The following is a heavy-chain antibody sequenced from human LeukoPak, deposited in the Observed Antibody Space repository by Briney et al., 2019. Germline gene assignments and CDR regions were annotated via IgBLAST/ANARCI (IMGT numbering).Heavy chain of an antibody. CDR1: GFTFDDYG. CDR2: INWNGGST. Sequence: PGGSLRLSCAASGFTFDDYGMSRVRQAPGKGLEWVSGINWNGGSTGYADSVKGRFTISRDNAKNSLYLQMNSLRAEDTALYYCARAVEGGDYANWFDPWGQGTLVTVSS. J-gene: IGHJ5*02. V-gene: IGHV3-20*04. D-gene: IGHD4-17*01. CDR3: ARAVEGGDYANWFDP.